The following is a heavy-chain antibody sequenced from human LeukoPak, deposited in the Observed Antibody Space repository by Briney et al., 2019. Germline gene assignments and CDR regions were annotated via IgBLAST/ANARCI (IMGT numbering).Heavy chain of an antibody. V-gene: IGHV3-64D*06. J-gene: IGHJ4*02. D-gene: IGHD6-13*01. CDR2: ISSNGGST. CDR1: GFTFSSYA. Sequence: GGSLRLSCSASGFTFSSYAMHWVRQAPGKGLEYVSAISSNGGSTYYADSVKGRSTISRDNSKNTLYLQMSSLRAEDTAVYYCVKGGSSSWYPFDYWGQGTLVTVSS. CDR3: VKGGSSSWYPFDY.